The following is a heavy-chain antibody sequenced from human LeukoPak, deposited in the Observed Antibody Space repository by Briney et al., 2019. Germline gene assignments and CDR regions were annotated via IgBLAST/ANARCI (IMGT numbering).Heavy chain of an antibody. J-gene: IGHJ6*03. V-gene: IGHV1-69*05. Sequence: ASVKVFCKASGGTFSSYAISWVRQAPGQGLEWMGGIIPIFGTANYAQKFQGRVTITTDESTSTAYMELSSLRSEDTAVYYCAINGGVFYYYYMDVWGKGTTVTVSS. D-gene: IGHD4-23*01. CDR2: IIPIFGTA. CDR3: AINGGVFYYYYMDV. CDR1: GGTFSSYA.